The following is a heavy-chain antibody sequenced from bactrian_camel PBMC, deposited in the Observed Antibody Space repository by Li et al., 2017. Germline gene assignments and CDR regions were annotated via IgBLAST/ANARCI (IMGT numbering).Heavy chain of an antibody. CDR2: IDSDGDD. D-gene: IGHD6*01. V-gene: IGHV3S53*01. J-gene: IGHJ6*01. CDR3: AAHAEGRGVAGGISMFTLFEDGY. CDR1: GYLYATYK. Sequence: HVQLVESGGGSVEAGGSLRLSCAASGYLYATYKMGWFRQRPGERSEGIASIDSDGDDSYADSVKGRFTISKDNERKILYLQLNSLRPNDTGMYYCAAHAEGRGVAGGISMFTLFEDGYWGQGTQVTVS.